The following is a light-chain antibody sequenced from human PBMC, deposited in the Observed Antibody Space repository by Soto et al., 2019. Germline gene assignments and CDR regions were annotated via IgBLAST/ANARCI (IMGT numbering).Light chain of an antibody. CDR1: QTLNNY. V-gene: IGKV1-39*01. J-gene: IGKJ4*01. Sequence: DIQMTQSPSSVSASVGDRVTITCRASQTLNNYLTWFQQKPGKAPEVLIYAASTLQSGVPSRFSGSGSGAEFTLTSSSLQPEDFATYYCQQRFSPLLTFGGGTKVEIK. CDR3: QQRFSPLLT. CDR2: AAS.